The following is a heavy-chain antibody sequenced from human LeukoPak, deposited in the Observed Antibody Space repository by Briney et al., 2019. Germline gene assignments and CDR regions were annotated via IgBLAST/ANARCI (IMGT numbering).Heavy chain of an antibody. D-gene: IGHD1-26*01. V-gene: IGHV3-7*01. CDR1: GFTFSSHW. J-gene: IGHJ4*02. CDR2: VNQGGSEK. Sequence: GGSLRLSCAASGFTFSSHWMNWVRQAPGKGLEWVANVNQGGSEKNYVDSVKGRFTISRDNAKNSLYLQMNSLGVEDTAVYYCARDPDPIVGVSFDYWGQGTLVTVSS. CDR3: ARDPDPIVGVSFDY.